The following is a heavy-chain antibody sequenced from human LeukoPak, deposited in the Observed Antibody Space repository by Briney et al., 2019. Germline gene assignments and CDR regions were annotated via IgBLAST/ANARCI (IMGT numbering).Heavy chain of an antibody. D-gene: IGHD6-6*01. Sequence: QPGGSLRLSCAASGFTFSSCAMHWVRQAPGKGLEWVAVISYDGSNKYYADSVKGRFTISRDNSKNTLYLQMNSLKAEDTAVYYCARGFEYSRSYYYYYGMGVWGQETTVTVSS. CDR1: GFTFSSCA. CDR2: ISYDGSNK. J-gene: IGHJ6*02. CDR3: ARGFEYSRSYYYYYGMGV. V-gene: IGHV3-30-3*01.